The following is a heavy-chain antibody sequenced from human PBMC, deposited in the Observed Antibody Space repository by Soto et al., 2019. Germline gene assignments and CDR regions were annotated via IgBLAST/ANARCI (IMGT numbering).Heavy chain of an antibody. CDR2: IYPGDSDT. V-gene: IGHV5-51*01. J-gene: IGHJ3*02. CDR3: ARPTRYNCNYLAFAI. Sequence: GESLKISCKGSGYSFTSYWIGWVRQMPGKGLEWMGIIYPGDSDTRYSPSFQGQVTISAGKSISTAYLQWSSLKASDTAMYYCARPTRYNCNYLAFAIWGQGTMVTGSS. CDR1: GYSFTSYW. D-gene: IGHD1-7*01.